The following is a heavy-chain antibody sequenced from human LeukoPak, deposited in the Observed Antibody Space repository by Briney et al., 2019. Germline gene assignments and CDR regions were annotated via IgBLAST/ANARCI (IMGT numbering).Heavy chain of an antibody. D-gene: IGHD2-2*02. J-gene: IGHJ5*02. Sequence: GGSLRLSCAASGFTFSNYALAWVRQAPGKGLEWVSVITGGGLTTYYADSVKGRFTISRDNSKNTLYLQMNSLRAEDTAVYYCAKDRVWQLLYDWFDPWGQGTLVTVSS. CDR2: ITGGGLTT. V-gene: IGHV3-23*01. CDR3: AKDRVWQLLYDWFDP. CDR1: GFTFSNYA.